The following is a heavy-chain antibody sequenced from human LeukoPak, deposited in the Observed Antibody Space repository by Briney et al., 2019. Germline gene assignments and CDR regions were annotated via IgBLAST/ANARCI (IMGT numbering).Heavy chain of an antibody. J-gene: IGHJ4*02. CDR2: IKEDGSEK. Sequence: GGSLRLSCAASGFIFSSHWMTWVRQAPGKGLEWVASIKEDGSEKSCMDSVKGRFTISRDNAKNSLYLQMNSLRAEDTAVYYCARSYDGYVRSFDYWGQGALVTVSS. D-gene: IGHD5-24*01. CDR3: ARSYDGYVRSFDY. V-gene: IGHV3-7*01. CDR1: GFIFSSHW.